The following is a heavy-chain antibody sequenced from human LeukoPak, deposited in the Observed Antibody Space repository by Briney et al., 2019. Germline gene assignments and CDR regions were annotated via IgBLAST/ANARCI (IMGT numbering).Heavy chain of an antibody. CDR2: IKQDGSHQ. CDR1: GFTFSSYW. J-gene: IGHJ4*02. Sequence: GGSLRLSCAASGFTFSSYWMSWVRQAPGKGLEWVAQIKQDGSHQSYVDSVKGRFTISRDNAKNSLYLQMNSLRAEDTAVYYCAKGNYYGSGSYLVQGEGYWGRGTLVTVSS. CDR3: AKGNYYGSGSYLVQGEGY. V-gene: IGHV3-7*05. D-gene: IGHD3-10*01.